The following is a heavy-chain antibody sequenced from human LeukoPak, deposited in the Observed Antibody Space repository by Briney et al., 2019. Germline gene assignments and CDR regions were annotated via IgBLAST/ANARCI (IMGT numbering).Heavy chain of an antibody. CDR3: ARLPIADCSGGSCYSYCFDY. Sequence: SETLSLTCAVYGGSFSAYYWSWIRQHPGKGLEWIGYIYYSGSTYYNPSLKSRVTISVDTSKNQFSLKLSSVTAADTAVYYCARLPIADCSGGSCYSYCFDYWGQGTLVTVSS. D-gene: IGHD2-15*01. J-gene: IGHJ4*02. CDR2: IYYSGST. V-gene: IGHV4-31*11. CDR1: GGSFSAYY.